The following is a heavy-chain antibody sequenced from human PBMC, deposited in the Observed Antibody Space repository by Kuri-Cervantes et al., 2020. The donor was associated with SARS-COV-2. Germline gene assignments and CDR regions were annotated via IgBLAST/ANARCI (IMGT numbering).Heavy chain of an antibody. V-gene: IGHV3-23*01. Sequence: GESLKISCAASGFTFDDYAMHWVRQAPGKGLEWVSTISGGGGSTYYADSVEGRFTISRDNSKNTLYLQMNSLRAEDTAVYYCAKDPVYYYYYYMDVWGKGTTVTVSS. CDR1: GFTFDDYA. J-gene: IGHJ6*03. CDR2: ISGGGGST. CDR3: AKDPVYYYYYYMDV.